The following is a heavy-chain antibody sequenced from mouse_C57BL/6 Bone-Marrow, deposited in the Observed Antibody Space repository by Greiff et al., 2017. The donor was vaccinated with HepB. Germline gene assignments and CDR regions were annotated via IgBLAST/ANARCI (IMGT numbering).Heavy chain of an antibody. CDR1: GYTFTSYW. CDR3: ARDGSITTVVATNFGY. Sequence: VQLQQPGAELVKPGASVKLSCKASGYTFTSYWMQWVKQRPGQGLEWIGEIDPSDSYTNYNQKFKGKATLTVDTSSSTAYMQLSSLTSEDSAVYYCARDGSITTVVATNFGYWGQGTTLTVSS. J-gene: IGHJ2*01. V-gene: IGHV1-50*01. CDR2: IDPSDSYT. D-gene: IGHD1-1*01.